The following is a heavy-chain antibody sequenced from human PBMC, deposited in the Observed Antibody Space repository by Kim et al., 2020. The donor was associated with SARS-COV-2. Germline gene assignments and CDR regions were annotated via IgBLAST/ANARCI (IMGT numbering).Heavy chain of an antibody. CDR2: ISGSGGST. V-gene: IGHV3-23*01. D-gene: IGHD6-19*01. Sequence: GGSLRLSCAASGFTFSSYAMSWVRQAPGKGLEWVSAISGSGGSTYYADSVKGRFTISRDNSKNTLYLQMNILRAEDTAVYYCAGSIAVAGNWFDPWGQGTLVTVSS. CDR1: GFTFSSYA. J-gene: IGHJ5*02. CDR3: AGSIAVAGNWFDP.